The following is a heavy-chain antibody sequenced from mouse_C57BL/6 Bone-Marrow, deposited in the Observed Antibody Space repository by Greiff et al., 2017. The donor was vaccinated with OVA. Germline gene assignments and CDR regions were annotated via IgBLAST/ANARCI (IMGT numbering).Heavy chain of an antibody. CDR3: ARRGDYDNFDY. J-gene: IGHJ2*01. V-gene: IGHV5-12*01. Sequence: EVQLVESGGGLVQPGGSLKLSCAASGFTFSDYYMYWVRQTPEKRLEWVAYISNGGGSTYYPDTVKGRFTISRDNAKNTLYLQMSRLKSEDTAMDYCARRGDYDNFDYWGQGTTLTVSA. D-gene: IGHD2-4*01. CDR2: ISNGGGST. CDR1: GFTFSDYY.